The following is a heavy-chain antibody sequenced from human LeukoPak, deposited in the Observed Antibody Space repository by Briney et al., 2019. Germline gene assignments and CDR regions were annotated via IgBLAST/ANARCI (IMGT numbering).Heavy chain of an antibody. J-gene: IGHJ4*02. V-gene: IGHV3-23*01. CDR3: ARDSAYSSGLLDY. CDR2: ISDSGGKT. D-gene: IGHD6-19*01. Sequence: GGSLRLSCTAAGFTFNNYAMSWVRQAPGKGLEWVSHISDSGGKTYYADSVKGRFTISRDNSKNTLYLQMDSLRAEDTAVYYCARDSAYSSGLLDYWGQGTLVTVSS. CDR1: GFTFNNYA.